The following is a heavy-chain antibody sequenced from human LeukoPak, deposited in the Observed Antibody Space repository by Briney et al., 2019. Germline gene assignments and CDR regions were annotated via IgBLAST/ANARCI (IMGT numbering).Heavy chain of an antibody. D-gene: IGHD3-22*01. J-gene: IGHJ4*02. CDR1: GGSFSGYY. Sequence: SETLSLTCAVYGGSFSGYYWSWIRQPPGKGLEWIGEINHSGSTNYNPSLKSRVTISVDTSKNQFSLKLSSVTAADTAVYYCARLYYDSSGYYLNPFDYWGQGTLVTVSS. CDR2: INHSGST. V-gene: IGHV4-34*01. CDR3: ARLYYDSSGYYLNPFDY.